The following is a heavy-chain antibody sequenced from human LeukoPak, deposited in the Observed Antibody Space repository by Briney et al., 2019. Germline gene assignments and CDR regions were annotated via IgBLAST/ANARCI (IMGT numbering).Heavy chain of an antibody. CDR1: GFTFSSYE. Sequence: GGSLRLSCAASGFTFSSYELNWVRQAPGKGLEWVSYISDTGSTIYYADSVEGRFTISRDNAKNSLYLQMNSLRAEDTAVYYCAREYYDILTGYDAFDIWGQGTMVTVSS. CDR2: ISDTGSTI. J-gene: IGHJ3*02. D-gene: IGHD3-9*01. V-gene: IGHV3-48*03. CDR3: AREYYDILTGYDAFDI.